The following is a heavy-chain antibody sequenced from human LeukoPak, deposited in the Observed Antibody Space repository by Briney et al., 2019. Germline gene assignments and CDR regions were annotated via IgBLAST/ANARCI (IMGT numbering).Heavy chain of an antibody. J-gene: IGHJ4*02. Sequence: GGSLRLSCAASGLTVSTSYMSWVRQAPGEGLEWVSAISGSGGSTYYADSVKGRFTISRDNSKNTLYLHMNSLRAEDTAVYYCAKNGDPGYWGQGTLVTVSS. CDR3: AKNGDPGY. CDR2: ISGSGGST. D-gene: IGHD4-17*01. V-gene: IGHV3-23*01. CDR1: GLTVSTSY.